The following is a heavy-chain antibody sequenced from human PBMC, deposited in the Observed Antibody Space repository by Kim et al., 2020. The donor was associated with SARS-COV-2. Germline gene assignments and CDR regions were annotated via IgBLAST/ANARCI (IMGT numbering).Heavy chain of an antibody. J-gene: IGHJ4*02. CDR3: ARESELDY. Sequence: SSYIYYADSVKGRITIARDNAKNSLYLQMNSLRAEDTAVYYCARESELDYWGQGTLVTVSS. V-gene: IGHV3-21*01. CDR2: SSYI.